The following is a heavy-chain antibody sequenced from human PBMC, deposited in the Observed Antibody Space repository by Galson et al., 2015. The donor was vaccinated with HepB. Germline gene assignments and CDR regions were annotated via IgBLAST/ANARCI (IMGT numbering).Heavy chain of an antibody. CDR1: GDSVSSTSST. J-gene: IGHJ4*02. Sequence: AISGDSVSSTSSTWVWVRQSPSRGLEWLGRTYYRSKWYNDYAVSVKGRITINPDTSKNQFSLELNSVTLEDTAVYYCSRGNYGSGGVPYWGQGALVTVSS. CDR3: SRGNYGSGGVPY. CDR2: TYYRSKWYN. V-gene: IGHV6-1*01. D-gene: IGHD6-25*01.